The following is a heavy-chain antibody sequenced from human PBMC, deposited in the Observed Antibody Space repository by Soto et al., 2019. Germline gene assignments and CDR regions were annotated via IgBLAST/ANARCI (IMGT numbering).Heavy chain of an antibody. J-gene: IGHJ5*02. CDR2: INAGNGNT. D-gene: IGHD2-15*01. V-gene: IGHV1-3*01. Sequence: QVQLVQSGAEVKKPGASVKVSCKASGYTFTSYAMHWVRQAPGQRLEWMGWINAGNGNTKYSQKFQGRVTITRDTSASTAYIELSSLRSEDTAVYYCARDREGGTEGFEGNWFDPWGQGTLVTVSS. CDR1: GYTFTSYA. CDR3: ARDREGGTEGFEGNWFDP.